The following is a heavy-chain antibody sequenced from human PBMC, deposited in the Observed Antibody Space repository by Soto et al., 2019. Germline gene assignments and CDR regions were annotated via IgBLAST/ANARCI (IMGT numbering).Heavy chain of an antibody. Sequence: QVQLVESGGGVVQPGRSLRLSCAASGFTFSSYGMHWVRQAPGKGLEWVAVISYDGSNKYYADSVKGRFTISRDNSKNXLYLQMNSLRAEDTAVYYCAKIRLAYCGGDCSFDYWGQGTLVTVSS. D-gene: IGHD2-21*02. J-gene: IGHJ4*02. CDR3: AKIRLAYCGGDCSFDY. CDR2: ISYDGSNK. V-gene: IGHV3-30*18. CDR1: GFTFSSYG.